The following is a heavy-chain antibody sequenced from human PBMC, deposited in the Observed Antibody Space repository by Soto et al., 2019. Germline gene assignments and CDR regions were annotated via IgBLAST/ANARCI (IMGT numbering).Heavy chain of an antibody. V-gene: IGHV4-4*02. J-gene: IGHJ6*02. CDR3: ARLRYGDDMYYGMDV. CDR2: IYHSGST. CDR1: GGSISSSNW. D-gene: IGHD4-17*01. Sequence: VQLQESGPGLVKPSGTLSLTCAVSGGSISSSNWWRWVRQPPGKGLEWIVEIYHSGSTNYNPSRKSRVTISVDKSKNQFSLKLSSVTAADTAVYYCARLRYGDDMYYGMDVWGQGTTVTVSS.